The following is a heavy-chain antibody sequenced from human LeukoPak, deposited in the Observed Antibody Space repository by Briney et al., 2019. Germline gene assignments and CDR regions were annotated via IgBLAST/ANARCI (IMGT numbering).Heavy chain of an antibody. D-gene: IGHD1-1*01. V-gene: IGHV3-53*01. J-gene: IGHJ5*02. Sequence: GGSLRLSCAASGFTVSSNYMSWVRQAPGKGLEWVSVIYSGGSTYYADSVKGRFTISRDNSKNTLYLQMNSLRAEDTAVYYCARGDRKYNWNDVLFDPWGQGTLVTVSS. CDR1: GFTVSSNY. CDR3: ARGDRKYNWNDVLFDP. CDR2: IYSGGST.